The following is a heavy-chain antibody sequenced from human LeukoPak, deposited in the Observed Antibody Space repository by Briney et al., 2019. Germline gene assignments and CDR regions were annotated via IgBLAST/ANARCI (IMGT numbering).Heavy chain of an antibody. V-gene: IGHV3-66*01. CDR1: GFTVSYNY. D-gene: IGHD5-18*01. Sequence: GGSLRLSCAAPGFTVSYNYMSWVRQAPGKGLEWVSVTYSGGTTLYADSVKGRFTISRDTSKNTLYLQMNSLRPEDTAVYYCARDGDTAMSIASGGMDVWGQGTTVIVSS. CDR2: TYSGGTT. J-gene: IGHJ6*02. CDR3: ARDGDTAMSIASGGMDV.